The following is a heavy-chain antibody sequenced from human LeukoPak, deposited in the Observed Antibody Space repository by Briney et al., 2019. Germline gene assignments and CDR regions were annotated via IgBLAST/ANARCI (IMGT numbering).Heavy chain of an antibody. J-gene: IGHJ4*02. D-gene: IGHD5-24*01. Sequence: SETLSLTCTVSGGSISSYYWSWIRQPPGKGLEWIGYIYYSGSTNYNPSLKSRVTISVDTSKNQFSLKLSSVTAADTAVYYCARRFKRGFDYWGQGTLVTVSS. V-gene: IGHV4-59*01. CDR1: GGSISSYY. CDR2: IYYSGST. CDR3: ARRFKRGFDY.